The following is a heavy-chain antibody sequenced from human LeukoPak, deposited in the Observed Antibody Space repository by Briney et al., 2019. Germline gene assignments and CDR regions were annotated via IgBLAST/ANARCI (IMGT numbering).Heavy chain of an antibody. Sequence: GASVKVSCKASGYTLTGYYMHWVRQAPGQGLEWMGWINPNSGGTNYAQKFRGRVTMTRDTPISTAYMELSRLRSDDTAVYYCAGAFGYCSGGSCYGLDYWGQGTLVTVSS. CDR3: AGAFGYCSGGSCYGLDY. D-gene: IGHD2-15*01. J-gene: IGHJ4*02. V-gene: IGHV1-2*02. CDR2: INPNSGGT. CDR1: GYTLTGYY.